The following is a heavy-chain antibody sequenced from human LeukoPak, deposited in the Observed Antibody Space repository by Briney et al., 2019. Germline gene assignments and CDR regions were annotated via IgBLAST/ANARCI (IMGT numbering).Heavy chain of an antibody. J-gene: IGHJ4*02. Sequence: SETLSLTCTVSGGSINNYYWTWIRQPPGKGLEWIGYIYYSGSTNYNPSLKSRVTISVDTSKNQFSLKLSSVTAADTAVYYCAMTSSGYYYVPDYWGQGTLVTVSS. D-gene: IGHD3-22*01. V-gene: IGHV4-59*08. CDR3: AMTSSGYYYVPDY. CDR2: IYYSGST. CDR1: GGSINNYY.